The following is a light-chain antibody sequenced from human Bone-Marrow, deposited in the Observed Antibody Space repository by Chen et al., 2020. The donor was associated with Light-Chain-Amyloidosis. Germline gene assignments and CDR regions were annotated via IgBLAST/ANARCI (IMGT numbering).Light chain of an antibody. J-gene: IGKJ3*01. CDR1: QDIITS. V-gene: IGKV1-33*01. CDR2: DAS. CDR3: HQYENLPFT. Sequence: DIQMTQSPSSLSASVGDRVIISCQASQDIITSLNWFQLKPGKAPKLLIYDASNLQTGVPSRFTGSESGTHFTLAMSSLHPDDIATYYCHQYENLPFTFGPGTKVEMK.